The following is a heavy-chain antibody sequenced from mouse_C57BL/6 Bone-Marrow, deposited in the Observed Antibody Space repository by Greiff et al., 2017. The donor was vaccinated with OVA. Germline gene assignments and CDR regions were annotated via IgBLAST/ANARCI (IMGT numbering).Heavy chain of an antibody. CDR2: IDPSDSYT. CDR1: GYTFTSYW. J-gene: IGHJ1*03. V-gene: IGHV1-59*01. CDR3: ARETTTVIDWYCDV. D-gene: IGHD1-1*01. Sequence: VQLQQPGAELVRPGTSVKLSCKASGYTFTSYWMHWVKQRPGQGLEWIGVIDPSDSYTNYNQKFKGKATLTVDTSSSTAYMQLSSLASEDSAVYYCARETTTVIDWYCDVWGTGTTVTVSS.